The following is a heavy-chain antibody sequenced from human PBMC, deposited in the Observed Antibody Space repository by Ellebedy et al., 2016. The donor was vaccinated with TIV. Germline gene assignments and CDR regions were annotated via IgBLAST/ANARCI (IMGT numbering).Heavy chain of an antibody. V-gene: IGHV5-10-1*01. Sequence: GESLKISXKGSGYSFTTYWISWVRQMPGKGLEWMGRIDPGDSYTNYSPSFQGHVTFSVDKSISTAYLQWSSLKASDTAMYYCEVTGITESTFDYWGQGTLVIVSS. CDR2: IDPGDSYT. CDR1: GYSFTTYW. D-gene: IGHD6-13*01. J-gene: IGHJ4*02. CDR3: EVTGITESTFDY.